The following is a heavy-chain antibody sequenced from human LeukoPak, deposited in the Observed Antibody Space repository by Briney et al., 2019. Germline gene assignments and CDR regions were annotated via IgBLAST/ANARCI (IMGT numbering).Heavy chain of an antibody. V-gene: IGHV4-34*01. Sequence: SETLSLTCAVYGGSFSGYYWSWIRQPPGKGLEWIREINHSGSTNYNPSLKSRVTISVDTSKNQFSLKLSSVTAADTAVYYCARAQGGNPTYYYMDVWGKGTTVTVSS. J-gene: IGHJ6*03. CDR2: INHSGST. CDR3: ARAQGGNPTYYYMDV. D-gene: IGHD3-16*01. CDR1: GGSFSGYY.